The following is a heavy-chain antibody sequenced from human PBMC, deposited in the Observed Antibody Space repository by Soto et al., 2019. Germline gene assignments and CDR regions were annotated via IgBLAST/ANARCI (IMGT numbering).Heavy chain of an antibody. D-gene: IGHD6-6*01. V-gene: IGHV1-18*04. CDR1: GYTLPGSD. CDR2: ISDYNGNT. Sequence: ASVKVSCKASGYTLPGSDITWVRKAAGQGLEWMGWISDYNGNTNYAQKVQGRVTMHTDTSTSKAYMQLRRQRYVETAVYLCVSAGYSSSSPLDYWGQGTLVTVPS. J-gene: IGHJ4*02. CDR3: VSAGYSSSSPLDY.